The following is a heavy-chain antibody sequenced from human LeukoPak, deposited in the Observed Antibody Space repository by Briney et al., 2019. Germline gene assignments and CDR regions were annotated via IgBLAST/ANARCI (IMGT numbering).Heavy chain of an antibody. CDR3: TGNYYGSGSYADFDY. J-gene: IGHJ4*02. CDR1: GFTFSGSA. D-gene: IGHD3-10*01. V-gene: IGHV3-73*01. Sequence: GGSLRLSCAASGFTFSGSALHWVRQASGKGLEWVGRIRSPANGYATAYAASVKGRFTISRDDSKNTAYLQMDSLKTEDTAVYYCTGNYYGSGSYADFDYWGQGTLVTVSS. CDR2: IRSPANGYAT.